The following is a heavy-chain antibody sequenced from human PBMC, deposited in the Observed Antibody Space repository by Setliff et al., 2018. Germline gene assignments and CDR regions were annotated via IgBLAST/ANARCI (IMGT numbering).Heavy chain of an antibody. D-gene: IGHD3-10*01. CDR1: GGSFSTYY. V-gene: IGHV4-34*01. Sequence: PSETLSLTCAVYGGSFSTYYWIWIRQPPGKGLEWIGEINHSGSTNYNPSLKSRVTISVDTSKNQFSLKLSSATAADTAVYYCAGTPMVREVMDFDFWGQGTLVTVSS. CDR3: AGTPMVREVMDFDF. J-gene: IGHJ4*02. CDR2: INHSGST.